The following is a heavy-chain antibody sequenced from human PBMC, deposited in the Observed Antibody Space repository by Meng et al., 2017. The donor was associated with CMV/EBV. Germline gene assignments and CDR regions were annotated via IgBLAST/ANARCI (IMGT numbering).Heavy chain of an antibody. CDR3: ARHQWLVPLDAFDI. J-gene: IGHJ3*02. CDR1: GGSISSSSYY. V-gene: IGHV4-39*01. Sequence: GSLRLSCTVSGGSISSSSYYWGWIRQPPGKGLEWIGSIYYSGSTYYNPSLKSRVTISVDTSKNQFSLKLSSVTAADTAVYYCARHQWLVPLDAFDIWGQGTMVTVSS. D-gene: IGHD6-19*01. CDR2: IYYSGST.